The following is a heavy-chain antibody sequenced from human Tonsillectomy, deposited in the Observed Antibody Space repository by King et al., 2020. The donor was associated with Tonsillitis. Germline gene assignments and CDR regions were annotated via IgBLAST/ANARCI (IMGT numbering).Heavy chain of an antibody. CDR3: AKDRSSSWSFDY. D-gene: IGHD6-13*01. Sequence: VQLVESGGGVVQPGRSLRLSCAASGFTFSSYGMHWVRQAPGKGLEWMAVISYDGSDKHYADSVKGRFTISRDNSKNTLSLQMNSLRAEDTAVYFCAKDRSSSWSFDYWGQGTLVTVSS. CDR2: ISYDGSDK. V-gene: IGHV3-30*18. CDR1: GFTFSSYG. J-gene: IGHJ4*02.